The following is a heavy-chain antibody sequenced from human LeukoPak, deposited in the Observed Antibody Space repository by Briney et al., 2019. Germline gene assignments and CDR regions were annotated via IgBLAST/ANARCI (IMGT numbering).Heavy chain of an antibody. CDR2: ISAYNGDT. Sequence: ASVKVSCKASGYTFTSYGFSWVRQAPGQGLEWMGWISAYNGDTKYALNLQGRVTMTTDTSTSTAYMELRSLRSDDTAVYYCARGSSSWYLWGYFDYWGQGTLVTVSS. J-gene: IGHJ4*02. V-gene: IGHV1-18*01. D-gene: IGHD6-13*01. CDR1: GYTFTSYG. CDR3: ARGSSSWYLWGYFDY.